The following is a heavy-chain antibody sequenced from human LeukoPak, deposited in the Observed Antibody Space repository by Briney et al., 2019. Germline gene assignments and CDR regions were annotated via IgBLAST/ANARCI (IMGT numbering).Heavy chain of an antibody. D-gene: IGHD3-10*01. Sequence: GSSVKVSCTASGGTFSSYAISWVRQAPGQGLEWMARIIPIFGTANFAQKFQGRVTITTDKSTSKAYMELSSLRSEDTALYYCARDAPPGVRGVIRWFDPWGQGTLVTVSS. CDR1: GGTFSSYA. CDR3: ARDAPPGVRGVIRWFDP. CDR2: IIPIFGTA. V-gene: IGHV1-69*05. J-gene: IGHJ5*02.